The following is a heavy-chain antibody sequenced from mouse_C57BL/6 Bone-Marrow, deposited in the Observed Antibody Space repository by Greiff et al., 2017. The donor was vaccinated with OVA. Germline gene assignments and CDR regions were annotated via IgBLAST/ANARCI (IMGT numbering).Heavy chain of an antibody. CDR3: ARKGYDYDEGDY. J-gene: IGHJ2*01. CDR2: IYPGSGST. D-gene: IGHD2-4*01. V-gene: IGHV1-55*01. CDR1: GYTFTSYW. Sequence: QVQLQQPGAELVKPGASVTMSCKASGYTFTSYWITWVKQRPGQGLEWIGDIYPGSGSTNYNEKFKSKATLTVDTSASTAYMQLSSLTSEDSAVDYCARKGYDYDEGDYWGQGTTLTVSS.